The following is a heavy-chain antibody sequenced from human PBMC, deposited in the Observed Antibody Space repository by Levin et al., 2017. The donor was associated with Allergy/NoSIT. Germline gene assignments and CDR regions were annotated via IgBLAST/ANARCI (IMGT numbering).Heavy chain of an antibody. J-gene: IGHJ3*02. Sequence: GESLKISCKASGYTFTSYAMHWVRQAPGQSLEWMGWINADDGDTKYSQKFQGRVTFTGDTSASTVYLDLSYLRSEDTAIYYCARGLHGLPVLPTPGVPHGFDIWGQGTMVTVSS. V-gene: IGHV1-3*01. CDR2: INADDGDT. CDR1: GYTFTSYA. CDR3: ARGLHGLPVLPTPGVPHGFDI. D-gene: IGHD3-10*01.